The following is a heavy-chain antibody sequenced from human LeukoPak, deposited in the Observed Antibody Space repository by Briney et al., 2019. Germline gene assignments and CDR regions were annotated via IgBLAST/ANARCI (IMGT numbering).Heavy chain of an antibody. D-gene: IGHD6-13*01. CDR2: IWYDGSNE. CDR3: AREGIAAAGTYLDY. CDR1: GFTFSSYG. J-gene: IGHJ4*02. V-gene: IGHV3-33*01. Sequence: GGSLRLSCAASGFTFSSYGMHWVRQAPGKGLEWVAVIWYDGSNEYYADSVKGRFTISRDNSKNTLYLQMNSLRAEGTAVYYCAREGIAAAGTYLDYWGQGTLVTVSS.